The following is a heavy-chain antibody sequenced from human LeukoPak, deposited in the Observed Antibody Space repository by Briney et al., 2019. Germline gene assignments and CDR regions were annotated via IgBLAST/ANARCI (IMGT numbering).Heavy chain of an antibody. D-gene: IGHD1-20*01. V-gene: IGHV3-20*04. Sequence: PGGSLRLSCEGSGFCFGDYGMSWVRQAPGKGPEWVASISWNSDSTGYPDSVKGRFTISRDNAKNSLFLQMDSLRVEDTAFYYCARDRQGITGTEWFDPWGQGILVTVSS. CDR1: GFCFGDYG. CDR2: ISWNSDST. J-gene: IGHJ5*02. CDR3: ARDRQGITGTEWFDP.